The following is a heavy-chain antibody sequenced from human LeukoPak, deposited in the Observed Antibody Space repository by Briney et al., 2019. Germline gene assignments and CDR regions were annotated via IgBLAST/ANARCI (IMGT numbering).Heavy chain of an antibody. D-gene: IGHD5-12*01. CDR1: GFTFSSYT. J-gene: IGHJ4*02. V-gene: IGHV3-48*04. CDR3: ATAPSGYAYFDY. CDR2: ISSSSGTI. Sequence: GGSLRLSCAAFGFTFSSYTMHWVRQAPGKGLEWVSYISSSSGTIHYADSVKGRFTIARDNAKKSLYLQMNSLRADDTAVYYCATAPSGYAYFDYWGQGTLVTVSS.